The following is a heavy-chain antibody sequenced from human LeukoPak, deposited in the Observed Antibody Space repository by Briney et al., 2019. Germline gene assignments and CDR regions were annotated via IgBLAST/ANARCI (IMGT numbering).Heavy chain of an antibody. CDR1: GGSISSYY. J-gene: IGHJ4*01. CDR3: AGDEDSSGYYY. CDR2: IYYSGST. Sequence: PSETLSLTCTVSGGSISSYYWSWIRQPPGKGLEWIGYIYYSGSTNYNPSLKSRVTISVDTSKNQFSLKLSSVTAADTAVYYCAGDEDSSGYYYWGRRTMVTVSS. V-gene: IGHV4-59*01. D-gene: IGHD3-22*01.